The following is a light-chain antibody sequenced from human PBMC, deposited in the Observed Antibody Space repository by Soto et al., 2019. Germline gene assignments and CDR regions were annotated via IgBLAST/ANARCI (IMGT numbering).Light chain of an antibody. J-gene: IGLJ2*01. Sequence: QSALTQPRSVSGSPGQSVTISCTGTSSDVGGYNYVSWYQQHPGKAPKVMIYDVSKRPSGVPDRFSGSKSGNTASLTISGLQAEDEADYYCCSYAGSYTFGVFCGGTKLTVL. CDR3: CSYAGSYTFGV. CDR1: SSDVGGYNY. V-gene: IGLV2-11*01. CDR2: DVS.